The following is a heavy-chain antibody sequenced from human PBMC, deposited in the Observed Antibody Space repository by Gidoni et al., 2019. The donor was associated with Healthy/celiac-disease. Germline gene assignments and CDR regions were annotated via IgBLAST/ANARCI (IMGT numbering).Heavy chain of an antibody. Sequence: QGPPGPSGAEGKKPGASGEVFCKASGYTFTHVHMHWVRPAPGQGLEWMGIINPSGGSTSYAQKFQGRVTMTRDTSTSTVYMELSSLRSEDTAVYYCARGGLGNYPFPVYYFDYWGQGTLVTVSS. D-gene: IGHD1-7*01. J-gene: IGHJ4*02. V-gene: IGHV1-46*01. CDR3: ARGGLGNYPFPVYYFDY. CDR2: INPSGGST. CDR1: GYTFTHVH.